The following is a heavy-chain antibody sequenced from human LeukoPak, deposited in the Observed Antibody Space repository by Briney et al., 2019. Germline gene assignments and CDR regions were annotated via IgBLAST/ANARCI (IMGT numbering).Heavy chain of an antibody. Sequence: ASVKVSCKASGYTFTGYYMHWVRQAPGQGLEWMGWINPNSGGTNYAQKFQGRVTMTRDTSVSTAYMELSRLRSDDTAVYYCARDQRVTIFGVDHMDVWGKGTTVTVSS. D-gene: IGHD3-3*01. V-gene: IGHV1-2*02. CDR2: INPNSGGT. CDR1: GYTFTGYY. J-gene: IGHJ6*03. CDR3: ARDQRVTIFGVDHMDV.